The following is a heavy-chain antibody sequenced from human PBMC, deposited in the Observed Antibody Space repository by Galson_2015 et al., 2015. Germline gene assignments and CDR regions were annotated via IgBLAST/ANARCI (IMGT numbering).Heavy chain of an antibody. J-gene: IGHJ4*02. Sequence: SLRLSCAASGFTFSSYGMHWVRQAPGKGLEWVAVIWYDGSNKYYADSVKGRFTISRDNSKNTLYLQMNSLRAEDTAVYYCARDSPAYDSSGYALGYWGQGTLVTVSS. CDR3: ARDSPAYDSSGYALGY. D-gene: IGHD3-22*01. CDR1: GFTFSSYG. V-gene: IGHV3-33*08. CDR2: IWYDGSNK.